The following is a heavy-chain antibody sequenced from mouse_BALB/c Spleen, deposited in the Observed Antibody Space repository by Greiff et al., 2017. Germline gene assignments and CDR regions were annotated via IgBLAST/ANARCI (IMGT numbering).Heavy chain of an antibody. V-gene: IGHV5-6-4*01. CDR1: GFTFSSYT. Sequence: EVNVVESGGGLVKPGGSLKLSCAASGFTFSSYTMSWVRQTPEKRLEWVATISSGGSYTYYPDSVKGRFTISRDNAKNTLYLQMGSLRSEDTAMYYCTRGGGNLDWGQGTLVTVSA. CDR3: TRGGGNLD. J-gene: IGHJ3*01. CDR2: ISSGGSYT. D-gene: IGHD2-1*01.